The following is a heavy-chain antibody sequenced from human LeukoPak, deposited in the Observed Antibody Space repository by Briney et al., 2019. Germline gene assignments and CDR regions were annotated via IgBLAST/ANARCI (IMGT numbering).Heavy chain of an antibody. V-gene: IGHV1-46*01. Sequence: ASVKVSCKASGYTFTSYGISWVRQAPGQGLEGMGIINPSGGSTSYAQKFQGRVTMTRDTSTSTVYMELSSLRSEDTAVYYCARALYYYDRGFWFDPWGQGTLVTVSS. CDR1: GYTFTSYG. CDR2: INPSGGST. CDR3: ARALYYYDRGFWFDP. J-gene: IGHJ5*02. D-gene: IGHD3-22*01.